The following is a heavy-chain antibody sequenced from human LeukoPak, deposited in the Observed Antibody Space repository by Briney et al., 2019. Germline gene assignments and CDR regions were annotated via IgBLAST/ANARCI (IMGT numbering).Heavy chain of an antibody. J-gene: IGHJ5*02. CDR1: GGSISSYY. V-gene: IGHV4-59*01. D-gene: IGHD2-2*01. CDR3: ARGPAVGYNWFDP. CDR2: IYYSGST. Sequence: PSETLSLTCTVSGGSISSYYWSWIRQPPGKGLEWIGYIYYSGSTNYNPSLKSRVTISVDTPKNQFSLKLSSVTAADTAVYYCARGPAVGYNWFDPWGQGTLVTVSS.